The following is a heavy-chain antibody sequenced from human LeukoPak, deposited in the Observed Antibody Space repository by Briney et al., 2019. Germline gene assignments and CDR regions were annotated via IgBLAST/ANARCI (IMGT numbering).Heavy chain of an antibody. CDR2: ISFDGGNK. Sequence: GGSLRLSCATSGFTFSMSAMHWVRLAPGKGLDWVAVISFDGGNKFYADSVKGRFSISRDNSKNTPYLQMNSLGLDDTAVYFCARGRAGIAAAGFDYWGQGTLVTVSS. CDR3: ARGRAGIAAAGFDY. V-gene: IGHV3-30-3*01. CDR1: GFTFSMSA. J-gene: IGHJ4*02. D-gene: IGHD6-13*01.